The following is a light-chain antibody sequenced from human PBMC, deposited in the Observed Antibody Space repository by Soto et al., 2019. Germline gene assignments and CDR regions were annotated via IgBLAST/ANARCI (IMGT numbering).Light chain of an antibody. CDR1: QGISSY. CDR2: AAS. V-gene: IGKV1-9*01. Sequence: DIQLTQSPSFLSASVGDRVTITCRASQGISSYLAWYQQRPGKAPKLLIYAASTLQSGVPSRFSGSGSGTEFTLTISSLQPEDFATYYCQQSYVTPLTFGGGTKVDIK. CDR3: QQSYVTPLT. J-gene: IGKJ4*01.